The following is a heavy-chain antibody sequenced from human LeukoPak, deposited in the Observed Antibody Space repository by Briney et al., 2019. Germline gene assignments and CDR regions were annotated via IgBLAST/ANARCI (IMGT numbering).Heavy chain of an antibody. J-gene: IGHJ4*02. Sequence: GGSLRLSCAASGFTFSSYAMSWVRQAPGKGLEWVSAISGSGGSTYYADSVKGRSTISRDNSKNTLYLQMNSLRAEDTAVYYCAKVPGDQQLAYFDYWGQGTLVTVSS. CDR2: ISGSGGST. CDR3: AKVPGDQQLAYFDY. D-gene: IGHD6-13*01. CDR1: GFTFSSYA. V-gene: IGHV3-23*01.